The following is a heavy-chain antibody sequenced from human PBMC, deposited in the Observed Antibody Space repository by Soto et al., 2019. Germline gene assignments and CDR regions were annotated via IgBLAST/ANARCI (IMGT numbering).Heavy chain of an antibody. CDR2: IYPGDHET. CDR1: VYTFANFW. V-gene: IGHV5-51*01. CDR3: AQSPSSSPSFDV. Sequence: GASLKISSQSSVYTFANFWIVWVRLLPGQGLEWMGRIYPGDHETRYSTYFLGKVTISAEKSITTAYLQWRSLEASDSAFFFCAQSPSSSPSFDVWGQGALVTASP. J-gene: IGHJ4*02. D-gene: IGHD6-13*01.